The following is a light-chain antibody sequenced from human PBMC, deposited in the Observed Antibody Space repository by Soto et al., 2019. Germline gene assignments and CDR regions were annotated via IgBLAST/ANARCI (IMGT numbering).Light chain of an antibody. CDR1: QSVSSD. CDR2: GAS. Sequence: EIVMTQSPATLSVSPGERATLSCRASQSVSSDLAWYQQKPRQAPRLLIHGASTRATTIPARFSGSGSGAEFTLTISSLQSEDFAVYYCQQYDSWPRTFGQGTKVEIK. V-gene: IGKV3-15*01. CDR3: QQYDSWPRT. J-gene: IGKJ1*01.